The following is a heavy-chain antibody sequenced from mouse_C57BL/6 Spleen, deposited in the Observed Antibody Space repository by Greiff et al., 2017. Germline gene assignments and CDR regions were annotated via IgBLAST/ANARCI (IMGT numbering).Heavy chain of an antibody. CDR3: ARSRERYAMDY. V-gene: IGHV1-18*01. CDR1: GYTFTDYN. J-gene: IGHJ4*01. Sequence: EVQRVESGPELVKPGASVKIPCKASGYTFTDYNMDWVKQSHGKSLEWIGDINPNNGGTIYNQKFKGKATLTVDKSSSTAYMELRSLTSEDTAVYYCARSRERYAMDYWGQGTSVTVSS. CDR2: INPNNGGT.